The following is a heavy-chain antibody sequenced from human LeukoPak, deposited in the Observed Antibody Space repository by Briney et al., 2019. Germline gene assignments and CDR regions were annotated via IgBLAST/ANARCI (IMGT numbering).Heavy chain of an antibody. CDR3: ARGARWAYYFDY. V-gene: IGHV3-48*04. J-gene: IGHJ4*02. CDR1: GFTFSSYS. CDR2: ISTRDNTI. Sequence: GGSLRLSCAASGFTFSSYSMNWVRQAPGKGLKWLSYISTRDNTIQYADSVKGRFTISRDNANNSVFLQMNNLRAEDSAIYYCARGARWAYYFDYWGQGSLVTVSS. D-gene: IGHD4-23*01.